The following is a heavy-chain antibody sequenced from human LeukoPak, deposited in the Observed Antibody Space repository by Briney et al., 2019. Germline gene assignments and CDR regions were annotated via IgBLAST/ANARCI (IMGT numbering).Heavy chain of an antibody. CDR2: ISGSGGST. V-gene: IGHV3-23*01. Sequence: GGSLRLSCAASGFTFSSYAMSWVRQAPGKGLEWVSAISGSGGSTYYADSVKGRFTISRDNSKNTLYLQMNSLRAEDTAVYYCAKDQSVLLWFGGVYFDYWGQGTLVTVSS. CDR3: AKDQSVLLWFGGVYFDY. D-gene: IGHD3-10*01. CDR1: GFTFSSYA. J-gene: IGHJ4*02.